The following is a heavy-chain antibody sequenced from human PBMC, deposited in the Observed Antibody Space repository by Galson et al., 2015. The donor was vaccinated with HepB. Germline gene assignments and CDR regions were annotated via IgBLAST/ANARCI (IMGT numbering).Heavy chain of an antibody. CDR2: IYPGDSDT. J-gene: IGHJ4*02. CDR3: ARHRRYCSSTSCYARAPLDY. CDR1: GYSFTSYW. D-gene: IGHD2-2*01. Sequence: QSGAEVKKPGESLKISCKGSGYSFTSYWIGWVRQMPGKGLEWMGIIYPGDSDTRYSPSFQGQVTISADKSISTAYLQWSSLKASDTAMYYCARHRRYCSSTSCYARAPLDYWGQGTLVTVSS. V-gene: IGHV5-51*01.